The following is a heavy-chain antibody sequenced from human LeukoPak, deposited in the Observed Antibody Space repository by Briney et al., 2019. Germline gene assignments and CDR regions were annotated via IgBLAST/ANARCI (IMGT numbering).Heavy chain of an antibody. D-gene: IGHD6-13*01. CDR2: IYYSGST. V-gene: IGHV4-39*01. CDR3: ASARSSWFSY. Sequence: SETLSLTCTVSGGSISSSSYYWGWIRQPPGKGLEWIGSIYYSGSTYYNPSLKSRVTISVDTSKNQFSLKLSSVTAADTAVYYCASARSSWFSYWGQGTLVTVSS. CDR1: GGSISSSSYY. J-gene: IGHJ4*02.